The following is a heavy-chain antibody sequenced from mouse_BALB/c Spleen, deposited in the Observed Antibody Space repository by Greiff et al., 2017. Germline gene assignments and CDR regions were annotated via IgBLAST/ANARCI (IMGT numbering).Heavy chain of an antibody. Sequence: EVQLQQSGPELVKPGASVKIPCKASGYTFTDYNMDWVKQSHGKSLEWIGDINPNNGGTIYNQKFKGKATLTVDKSSSTAYMELRSLTSEDTAVYYCARALYRYDAYWGQGTLVTVSA. CDR1: GYTFTDYN. V-gene: IGHV1-18*01. J-gene: IGHJ3*01. CDR2: INPNNGGT. D-gene: IGHD2-14*01. CDR3: ARALYRYDAY.